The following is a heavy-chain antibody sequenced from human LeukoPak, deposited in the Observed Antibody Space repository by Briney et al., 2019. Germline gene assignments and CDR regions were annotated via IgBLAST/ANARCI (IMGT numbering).Heavy chain of an antibody. CDR3: ARARAVPGRRYFDY. Sequence: SQTLSLICAISGDSVSSNSAAWNWIRQSPSRGLEWLGRTYNRSKWYNDYAVSVKSRITINPDTSKNQFSLQLNSVTPEDTAMYYCARARAVPGRRYFDYWGQGTLVTVSS. D-gene: IGHD6-19*01. CDR1: GDSVSSNSAA. J-gene: IGHJ4*02. V-gene: IGHV6-1*01. CDR2: TYNRSKWYN.